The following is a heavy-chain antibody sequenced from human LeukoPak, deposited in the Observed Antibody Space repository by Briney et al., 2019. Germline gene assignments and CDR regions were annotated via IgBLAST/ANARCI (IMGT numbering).Heavy chain of an antibody. CDR1: GFTFSSYG. CDR2: ISYDGSNK. V-gene: IGHV3-30*19. Sequence: GGSLRLSCAASGFTFSSYGMHWVRQAPGKGLEWVAIISYDGSNKYYADSVKGRFTISRDNPKNTLYLQMNSLGTDDTAVYYCARGSDSWYFDYWGQGTLVTVSS. D-gene: IGHD6-13*01. J-gene: IGHJ4*02. CDR3: ARGSDSWYFDY.